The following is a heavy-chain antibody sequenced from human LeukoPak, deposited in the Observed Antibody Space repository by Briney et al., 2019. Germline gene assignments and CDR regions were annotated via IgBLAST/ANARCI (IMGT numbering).Heavy chain of an antibody. CDR3: ARDYQGGYGDKTVDY. J-gene: IGHJ4*02. V-gene: IGHV4-38-2*02. D-gene: IGHD5-18*01. CDR1: GYSISSGYY. CDR2: IYHSGNT. Sequence: SETLSLTCIVSGYSISSGYYWAWIRQPPGKGLQWIGNIYHSGNTYYNPSLKSRVSISVDTSKNQFSLRLTSVTAADTAVYYCARDYQGGYGDKTVDYWGQGTLVTVSS.